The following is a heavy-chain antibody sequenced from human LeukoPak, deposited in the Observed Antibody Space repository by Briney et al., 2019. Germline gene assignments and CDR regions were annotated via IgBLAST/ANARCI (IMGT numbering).Heavy chain of an antibody. J-gene: IGHJ6*03. CDR1: GFTFCSYA. CDR2: FSGRGGTT. CDR3: AKQGGYNYYYYMDV. Sequence: GGSLRLLCAASGFTFCSYAMGWVRQAPGKGLERVTAFSGRGGTTYYPDTVKGRFTISRDNSKNTLYLQMNSLRAEGTAVYYCAKQGGYNYYYYMDVWGKGTTVTISS. V-gene: IGHV3-23*01. D-gene: IGHD3-22*01.